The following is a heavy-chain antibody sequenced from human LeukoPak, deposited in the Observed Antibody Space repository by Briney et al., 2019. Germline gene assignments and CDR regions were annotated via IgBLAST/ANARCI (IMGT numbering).Heavy chain of an antibody. Sequence: GGSLRLSCAASGFTVSGNYMSWVRQAPGKRLEWVSVIYRGDATYYADSVKGRFTISRDSSENTVYLQMDSLRADDTSVYYCVKEAPGTTIYYWGQGTLVTVSS. CDR3: VKEAPGTTIYY. CDR1: GFTVSGNY. J-gene: IGHJ4*02. CDR2: IYRGDAT. V-gene: IGHV3-66*01. D-gene: IGHD5-24*01.